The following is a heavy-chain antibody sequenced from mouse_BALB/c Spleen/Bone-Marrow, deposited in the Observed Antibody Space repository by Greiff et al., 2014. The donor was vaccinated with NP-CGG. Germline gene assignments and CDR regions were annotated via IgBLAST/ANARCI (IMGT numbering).Heavy chain of an antibody. CDR3: AEHLGPAYAMDY. D-gene: IGHD3-1*01. CDR1: GYAFTNYL. V-gene: IGHV1-54*01. Sequence: QVQLQQSGAELVRPGTSVKVSCKASGYAFTNYLIEWVKRRPGQGLEWIGVINPGSGGTNYNENFKGKATLTADKSSSTAYMQLSRLTSEDSAVYFCAEHLGPAYAMDYWGQGTSVTVSS. J-gene: IGHJ4*01. CDR2: INPGSGGT.